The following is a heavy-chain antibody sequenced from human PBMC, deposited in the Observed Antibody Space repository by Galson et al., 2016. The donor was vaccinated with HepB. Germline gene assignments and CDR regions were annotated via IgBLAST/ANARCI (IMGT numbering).Heavy chain of an antibody. J-gene: IGHJ4*02. CDR2: LNPNSGNT. Sequence: SVKVSCKASGYTFTGYDFNWVRQATGQGLEWMGWLNPNSGNTGIIQKFQGRLTMTRDTSKSTAYMELSSLTSEDTAIYFCARTPRGVPSTDYWGQGTLVTVSS. CDR3: ARTPRGVPSTDY. D-gene: IGHD1-26*01. V-gene: IGHV1-8*01. CDR1: GYTFTGYD.